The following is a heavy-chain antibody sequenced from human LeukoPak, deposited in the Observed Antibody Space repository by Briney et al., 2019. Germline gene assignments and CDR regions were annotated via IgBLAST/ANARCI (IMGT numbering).Heavy chain of an antibody. CDR2: ISSSCSTI. V-gene: IGHV3-48*03. J-gene: IGHJ4*02. D-gene: IGHD2-21*02. CDR3: ARAYCGGDCYCDY. CDR1: GFTLSSYE. Sequence: PGGSLRLSCAASGFTLSSYEMNWVRQAPGKGLEWVSYISSSCSTIYYADSVKGRFTISRDNAKNSLYLQMNSLRAEDTAVYYCARAYCGGDCYCDYWGQGTLVTVSS.